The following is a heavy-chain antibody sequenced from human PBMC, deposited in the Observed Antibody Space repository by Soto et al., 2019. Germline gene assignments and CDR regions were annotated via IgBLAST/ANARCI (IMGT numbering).Heavy chain of an antibody. D-gene: IGHD2-21*02. CDR2: IYYSGRT. J-gene: IGHJ4*02. V-gene: IGHV4-39*01. CDR1: GESISSSSYY. CDR3: ARQRTTVVTQAYFDH. Sequence: LSLTCIVSGESISSSSYYWGWIRQPPGKGLEWIGSIYYSGRTYYNPSLKSRVTISIDTSKNQFSLKLSPVTATDTAVYYCARQRTTVVTQAYFDHWGQGALVTVSS.